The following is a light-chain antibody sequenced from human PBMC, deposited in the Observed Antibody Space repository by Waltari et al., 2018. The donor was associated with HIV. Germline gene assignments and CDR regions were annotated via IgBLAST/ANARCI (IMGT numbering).Light chain of an antibody. V-gene: IGKV3-20*01. J-gene: IGKJ5*01. CDR3: QQYGSSPP. Sequence: EIVLTQSPGTLSLSPGERATLSCRASQSVSSSYLAWYQQKPGQAPRLLIYGASSRATGIPDRFSGSGSGTDFTLTISRLEPEDFAVYYCQQYGSSPPVDQGTRLEIK. CDR2: GAS. CDR1: QSVSSSY.